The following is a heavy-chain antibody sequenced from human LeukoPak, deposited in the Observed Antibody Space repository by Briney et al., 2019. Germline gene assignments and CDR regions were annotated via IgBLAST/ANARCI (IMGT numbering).Heavy chain of an antibody. CDR1: GGSFSGYY. J-gene: IGHJ5*02. CDR3: ARSGAAAGNNWFDP. D-gene: IGHD6-13*01. Sequence: PSETLSLTCAVYGGSFSGYYWSWIRQSPGKGLEWIGEINHSGSTNYNPSLKSRVTISVDTSKNQFSLKLSSVTAADTAVYYCARSGAAAGNNWFDPWGQGTLVTVSS. V-gene: IGHV4-34*01. CDR2: INHSGST.